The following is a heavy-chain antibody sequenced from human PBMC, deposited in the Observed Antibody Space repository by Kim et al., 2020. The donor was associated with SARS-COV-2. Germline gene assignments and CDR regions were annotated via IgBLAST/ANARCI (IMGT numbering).Heavy chain of an antibody. CDR2: IKEDGSAT. D-gene: IGHD2-2*01. V-gene: IGHV3-7*01. CDR1: GFTFSSHW. CDR3: ARDPSASH. Sequence: GGSLRLSCVASGFTFSSHWMTWVRQTPERGLEWVANIKEDGSATYSADSVKGRFTIPRDNTKNSLYLQMNSLTVDDTAVYFCARDPSASHWGQGTPVTVSS. J-gene: IGHJ4*02.